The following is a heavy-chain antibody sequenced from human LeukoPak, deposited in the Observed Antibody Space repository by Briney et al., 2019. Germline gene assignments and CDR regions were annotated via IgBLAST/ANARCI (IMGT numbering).Heavy chain of an antibody. Sequence: SETLSLTCTVSGVSISSDPYYWGWVRQPPGKGLEWIGSICPDGSTYDNPSLKSRVILSADTSKNQFSLKVNSVTAADTAVYYCAKDGGTHFDHWGQGTLVTVSS. V-gene: IGHV4-39*02. CDR1: GVSISSDPYY. CDR3: AKDGGTHFDH. D-gene: IGHD1-26*01. J-gene: IGHJ4*02. CDR2: ICPDGST.